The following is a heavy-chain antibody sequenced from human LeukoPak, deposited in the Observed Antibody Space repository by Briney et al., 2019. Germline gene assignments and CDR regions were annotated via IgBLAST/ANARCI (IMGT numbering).Heavy chain of an antibody. Sequence: GGSLRLSCTASGFTFGDYAMSWVRQAPGKGLEWVGFIRSKAYGGTTEYAASVKGRFTISRDDSKSIAYLQMNSLKTEDTAVYYCTLPMVPYYYYGMDVSGQGTTVTVSS. J-gene: IGHJ6*02. CDR2: IRSKAYGGTT. D-gene: IGHD3-10*01. V-gene: IGHV3-49*04. CDR1: GFTFGDYA. CDR3: TLPMVPYYYYGMDV.